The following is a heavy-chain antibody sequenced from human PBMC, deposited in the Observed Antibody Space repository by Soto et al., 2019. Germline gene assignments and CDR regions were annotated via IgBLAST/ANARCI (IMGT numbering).Heavy chain of an antibody. CDR3: AHSPLYWSGGSCYSGGGWDS. D-gene: IGHD2-15*01. CDR1: RFSLSTRGVA. Sequence: GPTLVNPTQTLTLTGTFSRFSLSTRGVAMGWIRQPPGKALEWLALSYWDDDKRYSPSLKSRLSITKDTSTNQGVLTMTNMDPVDTGTYYCAHSPLYWSGGSCYSGGGWDSWGQGTMVTVSS. J-gene: IGHJ3*02. CDR2: SYWDDDK. V-gene: IGHV2-5*02.